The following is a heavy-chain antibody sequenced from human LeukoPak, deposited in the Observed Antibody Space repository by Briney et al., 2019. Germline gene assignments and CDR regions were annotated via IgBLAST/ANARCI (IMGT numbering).Heavy chain of an antibody. J-gene: IGHJ6*02. V-gene: IGHV3-9*01. Sequence: GRSLRLSCAASGFTFDDYAMHWVRQAPGKGLEWVSGISWNNGSIGYADSVKGRFTISRDNAKNSLYLQMNSLRAEDTALYYCEKVIGGSSGYGPYYYGMDVWGQGTTVTVSS. CDR3: EKVIGGSSGYGPYYYGMDV. CDR2: ISWNNGSI. D-gene: IGHD3-22*01. CDR1: GFTFDDYA.